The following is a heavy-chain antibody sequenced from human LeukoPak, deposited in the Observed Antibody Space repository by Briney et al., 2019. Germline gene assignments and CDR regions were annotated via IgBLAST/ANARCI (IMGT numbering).Heavy chain of an antibody. J-gene: IGHJ4*02. CDR3: ARALPKPTRGKATRDFTLTHFDY. V-gene: IGHV4-34*01. CDR2: INHSGST. CDR1: GGSFSGYY. Sequence: SETLSLTCAVYGGSFSGYYWSWIRRPPGKGLEWIGEINHSGSTNYNPSLKSRVTISVDTSKNQFSLKLSSVTAADTAVYYCARALPKPTRGKATRDFTLTHFDYWGQGTLVTVSS. D-gene: IGHD3-9*01.